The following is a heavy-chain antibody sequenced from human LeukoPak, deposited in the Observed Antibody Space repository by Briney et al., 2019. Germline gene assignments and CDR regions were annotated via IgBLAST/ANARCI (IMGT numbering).Heavy chain of an antibody. V-gene: IGHV1-69*13. J-gene: IGHJ5*02. CDR3: ARGHKGITGTTRRLDP. D-gene: IGHD1-7*01. CDR1: GGTFSSYA. Sequence: ASVKVSCKASGGTFSSYAISWVRQAPGQGLEWMGGIIPIFGTANYAQKFQGRVTITADESTSTAYMELSSLRSEDTAVYYCARGHKGITGTTRRLDPWGQGTLVTVSS. CDR2: IIPIFGTA.